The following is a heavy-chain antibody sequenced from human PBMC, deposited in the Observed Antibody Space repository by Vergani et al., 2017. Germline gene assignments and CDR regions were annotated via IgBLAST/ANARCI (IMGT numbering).Heavy chain of an antibody. D-gene: IGHD6-13*01. V-gene: IGHV4-31*03. J-gene: IGHJ4*02. CDR3: AREYSRCYFDY. CDR1: GGSTSSGGYY. Sequence: QVQLQESGPGLVKPSQTLSLTCTVSGGSTSSGGYYWSWIRQPPGKGLEWIGYIYYSGSTNYNPSLKSRVTISVDTSKNQFSLKLSSVTAADTAVYYCAREYSRCYFDYWGQGTLVTVSS. CDR2: IYYSGST.